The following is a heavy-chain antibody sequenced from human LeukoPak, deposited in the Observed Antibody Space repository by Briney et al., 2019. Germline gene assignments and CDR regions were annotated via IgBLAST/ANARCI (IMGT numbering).Heavy chain of an antibody. J-gene: IGHJ3*02. CDR1: GGSISSYF. CDR3: ARDQSSSGQGDAFDI. CDR2: MYYSGST. Sequence: SETLSLTCIVSGGSISSYFWSWIRQPPGKGLEWIGYMYYSGSTNYNPSLKSRVTISVDTSKNQFSLKLSSVTAADTAVYYCARDQSSSGQGDAFDIWGQGTMVTVSS. D-gene: IGHD6-6*01. V-gene: IGHV4-59*01.